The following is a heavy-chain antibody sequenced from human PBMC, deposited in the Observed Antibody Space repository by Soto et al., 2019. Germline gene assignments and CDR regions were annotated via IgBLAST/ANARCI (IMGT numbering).Heavy chain of an antibody. CDR1: GGSISTYY. CDR3: GRGRGYSGQRRGWFDP. J-gene: IGHJ5*02. D-gene: IGHD5-12*01. CDR2: IYYSGRT. V-gene: IGHV4-59*01. Sequence: SETLSLTCTVSGGSISTYYWNWVRQPPGKGLEWIGDIYYSGRTSYNPSLKSRVTISVDMSKNQFPLNLTSVTAADTAVYYCGRGRGYSGQRRGWFDPWGQGTLVTVSS.